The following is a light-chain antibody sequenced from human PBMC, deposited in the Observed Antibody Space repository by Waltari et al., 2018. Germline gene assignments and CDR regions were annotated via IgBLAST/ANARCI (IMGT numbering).Light chain of an antibody. J-gene: IGLJ2*01. CDR3: TSFTSTTSYVV. Sequence: QSALTQPASVSGSPGQSITISCTGTNSDIGGYNFVSWYQQHPGKAPRLMIYDVNKRPSGVSTRFSGSKSGNTASLTISGLQADDEADYYCTSFTSTTSYVVFGGGTNLTV. CDR1: NSDIGGYNF. CDR2: DVN. V-gene: IGLV2-14*03.